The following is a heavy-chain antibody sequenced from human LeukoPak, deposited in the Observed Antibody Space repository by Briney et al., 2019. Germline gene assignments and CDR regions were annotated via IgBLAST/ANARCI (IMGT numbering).Heavy chain of an antibody. Sequence: PSQTLSLTCTVSGGSISSGSYYWSWIRQPAGKGLEWIGRIYTSGSTNYNPSLKSRVTISVDTSRNQFSLKLSSVTAADTAVYYCARLTHAVTPRYYYYYMDVWGKGTTVTVSS. CDR2: IYTSGST. V-gene: IGHV4-61*02. J-gene: IGHJ6*03. D-gene: IGHD4-23*01. CDR3: ARLTHAVTPRYYYYYMDV. CDR1: GGSISSGSYY.